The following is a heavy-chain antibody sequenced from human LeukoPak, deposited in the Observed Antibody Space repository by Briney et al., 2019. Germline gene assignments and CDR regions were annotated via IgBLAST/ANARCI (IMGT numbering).Heavy chain of an antibody. CDR3: ARTRYYYNSRSYGAPYYFDY. J-gene: IGHJ4*02. D-gene: IGHD3-10*01. CDR1: GGSISSSSYY. CDR2: IYTSGST. Sequence: PSETLSLTCTVSGGSISSSSYYWSWIRQPAGKGLEWIGRIYTSGSTNYNPSLKSRVTMSVDTSKNQFSLKLSSVTAADTAVYYCARTRYYYNSRSYGAPYYFDYWGQGTLVTVSS. V-gene: IGHV4-61*02.